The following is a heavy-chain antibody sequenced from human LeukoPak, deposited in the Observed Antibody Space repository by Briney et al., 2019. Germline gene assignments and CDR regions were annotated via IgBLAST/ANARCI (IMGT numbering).Heavy chain of an antibody. V-gene: IGHV4-31*03. CDR2: IYYSGST. Sequence: SETLSLTCTVSGGSISSGGYYWSWIRQHPGKGLEWIGYIYYSGSTYYNPSLKSRVTILVDTSKNQFSLKLSSVTAADTAVYYCARGTVTGFDYWGQGTLVTVSS. D-gene: IGHD4-17*01. J-gene: IGHJ4*02. CDR3: ARGTVTGFDY. CDR1: GGSISSGGYY.